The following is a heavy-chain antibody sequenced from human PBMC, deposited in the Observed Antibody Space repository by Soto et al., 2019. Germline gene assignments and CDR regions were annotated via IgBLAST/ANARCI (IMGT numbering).Heavy chain of an antibody. V-gene: IGHV1-18*01. CDR2: ISAYNGNT. J-gene: IGHJ6*02. D-gene: IGHD3-22*01. CDR1: GYTFTSYG. CDR3: ARHSYYDSSGYYSYYYYGMDV. Sequence: GASVKVSCKASGYTFTSYGISWVRQAPGQGLEWMGWISAYNGNTNYAQKLQGRVTMTTDTSTSTAYMELRSLRSDDTAVYYCARHSYYDSSGYYSYYYYGMDVWGQGTTVTVSS.